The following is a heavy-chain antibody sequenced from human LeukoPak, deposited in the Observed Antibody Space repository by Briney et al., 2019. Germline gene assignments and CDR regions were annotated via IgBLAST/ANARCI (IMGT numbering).Heavy chain of an antibody. D-gene: IGHD6-13*01. CDR2: IYPGDSGT. CDR3: ARRAAGLDY. Sequence: GESLKISCKCSGYSFTNFWIGWVRQMPGKGLEWVGIIYPGDSGTRYNPSFQGQVTISADKSITTAYLQWRSLKASDTAMYYCARRAAGLDYWGQGTLVTVSS. V-gene: IGHV5-51*01. J-gene: IGHJ4*02. CDR1: GYSFTNFW.